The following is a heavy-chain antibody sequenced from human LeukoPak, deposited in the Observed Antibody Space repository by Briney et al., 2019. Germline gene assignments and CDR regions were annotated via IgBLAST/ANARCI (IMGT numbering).Heavy chain of an antibody. D-gene: IGHD6-13*01. Sequence: SETLSLTCAVYGGSFSGYYWSWIRQPPGKGLEWIGEINHSGSTNYNPSRKSRVTISVDTSKNQFSLKLSSVTAADTAVYYCARGSSSWYRPYYGMDVWGQGTTVTVSS. CDR1: GGSFSGYY. CDR3: ARGSSSWYRPYYGMDV. J-gene: IGHJ6*02. V-gene: IGHV4-34*01. CDR2: INHSGST.